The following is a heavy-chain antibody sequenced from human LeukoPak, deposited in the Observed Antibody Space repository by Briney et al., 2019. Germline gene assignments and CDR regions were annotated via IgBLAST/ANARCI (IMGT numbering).Heavy chain of an antibody. CDR3: ARPYSSSLKAFDI. J-gene: IGHJ3*02. CDR2: ISSSSSTI. D-gene: IGHD6-13*01. V-gene: IGHV3-48*04. Sequence: GSLRLSCAASGFTFSSYSMNWVRQAPGKGLEWVSYISSSSSTIYYADSVKGRFTISRDNAKNSLYLQMNSPRAEDTAVYYCARPYSSSLKAFDIWGQGTMVTVSS. CDR1: GFTFSSYS.